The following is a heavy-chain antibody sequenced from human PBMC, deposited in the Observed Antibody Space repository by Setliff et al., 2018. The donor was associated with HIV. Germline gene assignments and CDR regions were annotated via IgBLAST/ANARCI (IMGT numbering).Heavy chain of an antibody. CDR3: ASDISPDDGYNRLHYFDY. Sequence: KTSETLSLTCAVSAYSISSGYYWGWIRQPPGKGLEWIGSIYHSGSTYYNPSLMSRVTISVDTSKNQFSLKLSSVTAADTAVYYCASDISPDDGYNRLHYFDYWGQGTLVTVSS. CDR2: IYHSGST. J-gene: IGHJ4*02. CDR1: AYSISSGYY. V-gene: IGHV4-38-2*01. D-gene: IGHD5-12*01.